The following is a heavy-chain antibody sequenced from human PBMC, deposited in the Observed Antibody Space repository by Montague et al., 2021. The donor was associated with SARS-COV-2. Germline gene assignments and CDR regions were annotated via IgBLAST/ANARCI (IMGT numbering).Heavy chain of an antibody. J-gene: IGHJ4*02. V-gene: IGHV4-61*01. Sequence: SETLSLTCTVSGGSVSSATGYWSWIRQPPGKGLEWIGYIHYSGTTSYNSSLKSRVSLSLDTSKNQFSLNLTSVTAADTAVYHCVREFCYCSRGACLGNFDYWGQGTLVTVSS. CDR3: VREFCYCSRGACLGNFDY. CDR1: GGSVSSATGY. CDR2: IHYSGTT. D-gene: IGHD2-2*01.